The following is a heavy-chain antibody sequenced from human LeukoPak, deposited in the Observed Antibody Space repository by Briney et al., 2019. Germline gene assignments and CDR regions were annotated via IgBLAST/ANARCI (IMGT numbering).Heavy chain of an antibody. CDR3: ARCKSWYSIDAFDI. J-gene: IGHJ3*02. CDR2: INGDGRNT. Sequence: GASLRLSCAASGFTFSSHWMHWVRQAPGKGLVWVSRINGDGRNTTYADCVKGRFTISRDNAKNTLYLQMNSLRAEDTAVYHCARCKSWYSIDAFDIWGQGTMVTVSS. V-gene: IGHV3-74*03. D-gene: IGHD2-15*01. CDR1: GFTFSSHW.